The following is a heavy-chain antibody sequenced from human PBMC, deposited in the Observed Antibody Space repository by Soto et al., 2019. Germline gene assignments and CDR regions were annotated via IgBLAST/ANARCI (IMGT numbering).Heavy chain of an antibody. D-gene: IGHD3-10*01. CDR2: IRSKANSYAT. CDR1: GFTFSGSA. V-gene: IGHV3-73*01. J-gene: IGHJ5*02. Sequence: PGGSLRLSCAASGFTFSGSAMHWVRQASGKGLEWVGRIRSKANSYATAYAASVKGRFTISRDDSKNTAYLQMNSLKTEDTANYYCVRGSSYGSGTYYNLGFFGPWGQGTQVTVSS. CDR3: VRGSSYGSGTYYNLGFFGP.